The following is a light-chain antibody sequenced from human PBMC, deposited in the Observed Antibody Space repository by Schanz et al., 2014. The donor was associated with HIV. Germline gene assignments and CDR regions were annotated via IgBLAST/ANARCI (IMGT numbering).Light chain of an antibody. Sequence: QSVLTQPPSASGTPGQRVTISCSGSSSNIGSNYVYWYQQLPGTAPKLLIYRNNHRPSGVPDRFSGSESGTSASLAISGLQSEDEADYYCGTWDDSLNGWVFGGGTKLTVL. CDR3: GTWDDSLNGWV. V-gene: IGLV1-47*01. CDR2: RNN. J-gene: IGLJ3*02. CDR1: SSNIGSNY.